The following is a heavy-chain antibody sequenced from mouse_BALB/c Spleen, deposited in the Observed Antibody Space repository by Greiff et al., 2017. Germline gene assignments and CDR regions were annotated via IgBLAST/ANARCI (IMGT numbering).Heavy chain of an antibody. D-gene: IGHD2-1*01. CDR3: AREDYGNLDAMDY. J-gene: IGHJ4*01. CDR2: IWGDGST. CDR1: GFSLTGYG. Sequence: VKLQESGPGLVAPSQSLSITCTVSGFSLTGYGVNWVRQPPGKGLEWLGMIWGDGSTDYNSALKSRLSISKDNSKSQVFLKMNSLQTDDTARYYCAREDYGNLDAMDYWGQGTSVTVSS. V-gene: IGHV2-6-7*01.